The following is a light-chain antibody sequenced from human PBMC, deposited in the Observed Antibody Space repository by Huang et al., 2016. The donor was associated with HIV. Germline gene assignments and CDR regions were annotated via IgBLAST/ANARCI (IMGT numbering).Light chain of an antibody. J-gene: IGKJ2*01. CDR3: QQRTNWPLYT. V-gene: IGKV3-11*01. CDR1: QSVSSY. Sequence: EIVLTQSPATLSLSPGERATLSCRASQSVSSYLAWYQQKPGQAPRLLIYDTSNRATDIPARFSGSGSGTDFTLTNSNLEPEDFAVYYCQQRTNWPLYTFGQGTKLEIK. CDR2: DTS.